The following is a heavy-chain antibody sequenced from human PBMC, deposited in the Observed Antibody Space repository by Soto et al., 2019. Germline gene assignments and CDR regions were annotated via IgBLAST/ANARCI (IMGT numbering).Heavy chain of an antibody. J-gene: IGHJ4*02. Sequence: GGSLRLSCAVSGFSVRTNYMGWVRQAPGKGLEWVSVIHAGDTAYYTDSVRGRFTIFRDLSRNALFLQMNSLTVEDTAIYYCVRERNEVVETEYYFDYWGLGTLVTVSS. D-gene: IGHD2-21*02. V-gene: IGHV3-66*01. CDR1: GFSVRTNY. CDR2: IHAGDTA. CDR3: VRERNEVVETEYYFDY.